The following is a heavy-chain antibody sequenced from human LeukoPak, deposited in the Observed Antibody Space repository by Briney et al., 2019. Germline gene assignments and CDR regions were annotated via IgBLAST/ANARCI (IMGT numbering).Heavy chain of an antibody. V-gene: IGHV3-74*01. CDR1: GFTVSGNF. J-gene: IGHJ4*02. CDR2: ISSDGSST. D-gene: IGHD6-19*01. Sequence: GGSLRLSCAASGFTVSGNFMNWVRQAPGKGLVWVTRISSDGSSTSYADAVKGRFTISRDNAKNTLYLQMSSLRAEDTAMYYCARISLSGWVNDHWGQGTLVTVSS. CDR3: ARISLSGWVNDH.